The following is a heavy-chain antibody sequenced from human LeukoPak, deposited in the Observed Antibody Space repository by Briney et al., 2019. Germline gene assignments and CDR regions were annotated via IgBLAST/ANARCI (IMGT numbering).Heavy chain of an antibody. J-gene: IGHJ4*02. CDR2: IYTSGST. CDR1: GGSISGYS. V-gene: IGHV4-4*09. D-gene: IGHD1-1*01. Sequence: SETLSLTCTVSGGSISGYSCSWIRQPPGKGLESIGYIYTSGSTNYNPSLKSRVTISVATSKNQFSLNLSSVTAADTAVYYCAGRSRNYYDSWGQGTLVTVSS. CDR3: AGRSRNYYDS.